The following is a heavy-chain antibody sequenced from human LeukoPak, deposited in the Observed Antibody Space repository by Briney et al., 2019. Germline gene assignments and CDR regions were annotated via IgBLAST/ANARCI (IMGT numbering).Heavy chain of an antibody. J-gene: IGHJ5*02. CDR3: ARDRLCCSSTSCSYDPWFDP. D-gene: IGHD2-2*01. V-gene: IGHV1-18*01. CDR1: GYTFTSYG. Sequence: ASVKVSCKASGYTFTSYGISWVRQAPGQGLEWMGWISAYNGNTNYAQKLQGRVTMTTDTSTSTAYMELRSPRSDDTAVYYCARDRLCCSSTSCSYDPWFDPWGQGTLVTVSS. CDR2: ISAYNGNT.